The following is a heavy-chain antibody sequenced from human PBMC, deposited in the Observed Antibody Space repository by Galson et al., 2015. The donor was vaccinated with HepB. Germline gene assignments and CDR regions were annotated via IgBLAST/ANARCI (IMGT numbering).Heavy chain of an antibody. CDR1: GFTFSSYG. D-gene: IGHD3-3*01. J-gene: IGHJ5*02. V-gene: IGHV3-33*01. CDR2: IWYDGSNK. Sequence: SLRLSCAASGFTFSSYGMHWVRQAPGKGLEWVAVIWYDGSNKYYADSVKGRFTISRDNSKNTLYLQMNSLRAEDTAVYYCARDNDFWSGSYPIWFDPWGQGTLVTVSS. CDR3: ARDNDFWSGSYPIWFDP.